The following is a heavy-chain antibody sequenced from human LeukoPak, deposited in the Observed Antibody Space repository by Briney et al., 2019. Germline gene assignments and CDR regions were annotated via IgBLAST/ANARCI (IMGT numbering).Heavy chain of an antibody. CDR1: GGSFSGYY. Sequence: PSETLSLTCAVYGGSFSGYYWSWIRQPPGKGLEWIGEINHSGSTNYNPSLKSRVTISVDTSKNQFSLKLSSVTAADTAVYYRARAMIVVVTNANYFDYWGQGTLVTVSS. J-gene: IGHJ4*02. V-gene: IGHV4-34*01. D-gene: IGHD3-22*01. CDR3: ARAMIVVVTNANYFDY. CDR2: INHSGST.